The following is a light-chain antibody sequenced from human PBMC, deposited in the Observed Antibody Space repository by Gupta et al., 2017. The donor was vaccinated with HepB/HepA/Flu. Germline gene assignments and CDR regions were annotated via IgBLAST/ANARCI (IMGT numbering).Light chain of an antibody. V-gene: IGKV3-15*01. J-gene: IGKJ4*01. Sequence: EIVMTQSPDILSVSPGEGVTLSCRASQNVNSKLAWYQQKPDQAPRLLMYDVSTRATGTPGRFSGSGSGTDFTLTISSRQSEDVATYYCQQYYNWPPLTFGGGTTLEIK. CDR1: QNVNSK. CDR2: DVS. CDR3: QQYYNWPPLT.